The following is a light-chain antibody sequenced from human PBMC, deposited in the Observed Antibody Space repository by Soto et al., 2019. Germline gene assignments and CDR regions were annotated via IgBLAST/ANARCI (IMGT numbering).Light chain of an antibody. CDR1: QSIRSW. CDR2: KAS. Sequence: DIQMTQSPSTLSASVGDRVTITCRASQSIRSWLAWFQQKPGKAPRFLIYKASNLETGVPSRFSGSESGTEFTLTISSLQPDDFATYYCQQYYGYPYTFCQGTKLEIK. J-gene: IGKJ2*01. V-gene: IGKV1-5*03. CDR3: QQYYGYPYT.